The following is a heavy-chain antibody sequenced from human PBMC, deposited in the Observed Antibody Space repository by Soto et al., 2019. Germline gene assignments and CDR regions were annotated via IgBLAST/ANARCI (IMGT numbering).Heavy chain of an antibody. CDR1: GFTFSNYS. V-gene: IGHV3-48*01. CDR2: ISSSSSSRI. D-gene: IGHD2-2*01. CDR3: ARMSTSISPGC. Sequence: GGSLRLSCAASGFTFSNYSMNWVRQAPGKGLEWVSYISSSSSSRIYYTNSVKGRFTISRDNGKNSLYLQMNSLRVEDTAVYYCARMSTSISPGCWGQGTLVTVSS. J-gene: IGHJ4*02.